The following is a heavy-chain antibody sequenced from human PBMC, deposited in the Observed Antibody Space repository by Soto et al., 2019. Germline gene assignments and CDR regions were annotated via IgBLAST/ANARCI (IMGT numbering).Heavy chain of an antibody. Sequence: DSVKVSCKASAYTFTSYGISWLRQAAGQGLEWMGWISAYNGNTNYAQKLQGRVTMTTDTSTSTAYMELRSLRSDDTAVYYCARDIRDSSGYPLVVWGQGTTVTVSS. D-gene: IGHD3-22*01. J-gene: IGHJ6*02. V-gene: IGHV1-18*01. CDR2: ISAYNGNT. CDR1: AYTFTSYG. CDR3: ARDIRDSSGYPLVV.